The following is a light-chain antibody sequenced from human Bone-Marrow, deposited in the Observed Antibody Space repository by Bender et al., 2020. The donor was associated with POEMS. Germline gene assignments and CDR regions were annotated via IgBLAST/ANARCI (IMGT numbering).Light chain of an antibody. CDR1: KFNIGRNY. CDR3: STWDDSVTGLADV. CDR2: AND. Sequence: QSVLTQPPSVSGTPGQTIHISCTGNKFNIGRNYVCWYQQLAGMAPKLLIFANDRRPSGVPDRFSGSKSGTSASLAISGRRSDDEAVYFCSTWDDSVTGLADVSGGGTKVTVL. J-gene: IGLJ3*02. V-gene: IGLV1-47*01.